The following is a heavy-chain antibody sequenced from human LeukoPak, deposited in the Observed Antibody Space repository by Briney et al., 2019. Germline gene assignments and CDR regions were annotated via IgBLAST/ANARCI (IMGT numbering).Heavy chain of an antibody. CDR2: ISGNGGTT. D-gene: IGHD3-10*01. V-gene: IGHV3-23*01. J-gene: IGHJ4*02. CDR1: GFTFSKYA. Sequence: PGGALRLSCAASGFTFSKYAMSGVGQAPGKGGEGGSDISGNGGTTYYADTVRGGVTISRENSKNTLYLQINHLRVEHTALYYCATLKGSSPVITKGDHWGQGTLVTVSS. CDR3: ATLKGSSPVITKGDH.